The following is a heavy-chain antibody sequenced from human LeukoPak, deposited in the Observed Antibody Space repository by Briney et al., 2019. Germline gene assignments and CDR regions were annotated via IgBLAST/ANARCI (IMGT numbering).Heavy chain of an antibody. J-gene: IGHJ4*02. CDR2: IYYSGST. CDR1: GGSISSSSYY. V-gene: IGHV4-39*07. CDR3: AGGGWYSHGD. Sequence: SETLSLTCTVSGGSISSSSYYWGWIRQPPGKGLEWIGSIYYSGSTYYNPSLKSRVTISVDTSKNQFSLKLSSVTAADPAVYYWAGGGWYSHGDWGQGTLVTVSS. D-gene: IGHD5-18*01.